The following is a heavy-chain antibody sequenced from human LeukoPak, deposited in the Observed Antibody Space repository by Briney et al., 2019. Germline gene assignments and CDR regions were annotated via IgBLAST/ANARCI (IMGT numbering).Heavy chain of an antibody. CDR2: IYYSGST. Sequence: SETLSLTCTVSGYSISSGYYWGWIRQPPGKGLEWIGTIYYSGSTYYNPSLKSRVTISVDTSKNQFSLKLSSVTAADTAVYYCARVIGCSSTSCYGRGDYYYMDVWGKGTTVTVSS. CDR3: ARVIGCSSTSCYGRGDYYYMDV. V-gene: IGHV4-38-2*02. J-gene: IGHJ6*03. CDR1: GYSISSGYY. D-gene: IGHD2-2*01.